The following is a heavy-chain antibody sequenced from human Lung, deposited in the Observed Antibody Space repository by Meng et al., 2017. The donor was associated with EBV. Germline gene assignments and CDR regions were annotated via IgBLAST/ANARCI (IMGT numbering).Heavy chain of an antibody. J-gene: IGHJ5*02. CDR2: IFYTGNA. CDR3: ARHAEYGDYKSYFDP. Sequence: QVQLQGSGPGLGNPSVPLPLPCTASGGSITSGYFWGWIRQPPGQGLEWIGTIFYTGNAYYTPTLNSRITLSADTSKSPFSLNLRSVTAADTAVYFCARHAEYGDYKSYFDPWGQGTLVTVSS. D-gene: IGHD4-17*01. CDR1: GGSITSGYF. V-gene: IGHV4-39*01.